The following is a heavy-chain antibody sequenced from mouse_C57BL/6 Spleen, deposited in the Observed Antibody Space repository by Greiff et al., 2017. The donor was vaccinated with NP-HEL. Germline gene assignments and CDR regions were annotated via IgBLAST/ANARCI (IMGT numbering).Heavy chain of an antibody. CDR2: IDPSDSYT. CDR1: GYTFTSYW. V-gene: IGHV1-69*01. D-gene: IGHD4-1*01. CDR3: ARWEFTGAMDY. Sequence: QVQLQQSGAELVMPGASVKLSCKASGYTFTSYWMHWVKQRPGQGLEWIGEIDPSDSYTNYNQKFKGKSTLTVDKSSSTAYMQLSSLTSEDSAVYYCARWEFTGAMDYWGQGTSVTVSS. J-gene: IGHJ4*01.